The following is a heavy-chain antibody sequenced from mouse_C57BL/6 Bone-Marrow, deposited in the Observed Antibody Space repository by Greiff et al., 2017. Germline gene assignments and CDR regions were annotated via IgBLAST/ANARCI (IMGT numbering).Heavy chain of an antibody. CDR1: GYTFTSYW. J-gene: IGHJ4*01. CDR3: AREFRAMDY. V-gene: IGHV1-61*01. Sequence: VQLQQPGAELVRPGSSVKLSCKASGYTFTSYWMDWVKQRPGQGLEWIGNIYPSDSETHYNQKFKDKATLTVDKSSSTAYMKLSSLTSEDSAVYYCAREFRAMDYWGQGTSVTVSS. CDR2: IYPSDSET.